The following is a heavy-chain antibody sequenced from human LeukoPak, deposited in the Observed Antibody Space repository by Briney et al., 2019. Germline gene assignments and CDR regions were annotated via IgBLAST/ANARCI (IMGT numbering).Heavy chain of an antibody. CDR2: ISGSGGSI. Sequence: GGSLRLSCAASGFIFSTYAMSWVRQAPGKGLEWVSIISGSGGSIYYADSVKGRFTISRDNSKNTLYLQMNSLRAEDTAVYYCAKDRHSGSSSPGGSFIGWGQGPLVTVSS. V-gene: IGHV3-23*01. CDR3: AKDRHSGSSSPGGSFIG. D-gene: IGHD1-26*01. CDR1: GFIFSTYA. J-gene: IGHJ4*02.